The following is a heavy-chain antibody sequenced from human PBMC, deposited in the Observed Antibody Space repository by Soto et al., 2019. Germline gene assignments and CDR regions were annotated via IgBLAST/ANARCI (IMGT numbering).Heavy chain of an antibody. Sequence: SQTLSLTCAISGDSVSSNTASWNWIRQSPSRGLEWLGRTYLRSKWYNDYAVSVKSRIIINPDTSNNQFSLQLNSVTPDDTAVYFCAKGDNLGPKTGYAFDPWGQGIMVTVSS. D-gene: IGHD5-12*01. CDR3: AKGDNLGPKTGYAFDP. CDR2: TYLRSKWYN. V-gene: IGHV6-1*01. CDR1: GDSVSSNTAS. J-gene: IGHJ5*02.